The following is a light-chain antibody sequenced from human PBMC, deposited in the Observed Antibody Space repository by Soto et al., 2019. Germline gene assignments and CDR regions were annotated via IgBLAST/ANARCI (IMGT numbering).Light chain of an antibody. V-gene: IGKV3-11*01. J-gene: IGKJ2*01. CDR1: HSVRH. CDR2: DAF. CDR3: QQRGDRPMYT. Sequence: EIVLTQSPGTLSLSPGERATLSCRASHSVRHFAGYQQKPGQAPRVLMSDAFTRASVTPARFSGSGSGTDFTLTISSLAPEDFAVYSCQQRGDRPMYTFGQGTILES.